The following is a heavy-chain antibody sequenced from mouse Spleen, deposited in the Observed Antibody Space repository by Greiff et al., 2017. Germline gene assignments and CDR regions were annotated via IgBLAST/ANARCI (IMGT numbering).Heavy chain of an antibody. CDR2: INPNNGGT. CDR1: GYTFTDYN. Sequence: SGPELVKPGASVKIPCKASGYTFTDYNMDWVKQSHGKSLEWIGDINPNNGGTIYNQKFKGKATLTVDKSSSTAYMELRSLTSEDTAVYYCARSTMITTRFAYWGQGTLVTVSA. CDR3: ARSTMITTRFAY. J-gene: IGHJ3*01. D-gene: IGHD2-4*01. V-gene: IGHV1-18*01.